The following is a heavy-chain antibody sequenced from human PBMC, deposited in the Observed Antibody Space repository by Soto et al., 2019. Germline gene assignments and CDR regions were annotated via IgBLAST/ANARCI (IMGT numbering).Heavy chain of an antibody. CDR2: ISSSSSTI. V-gene: IGHV3-48*02. CDR3: ARDRSWYNWNYEPPHYYYYYGMDV. Sequence: EVQLVESGGGLVQPGGSLRLSCAASGFTFSSYSMNWVRQAPGKGLEWVSYISSSSSTIYYADSVKGRFTISRDNAKNSLYLQMNSLRDEDTAVYYCARDRSWYNWNYEPPHYYYYYGMDVWGQGTTVTVSS. J-gene: IGHJ6*02. D-gene: IGHD1-7*01. CDR1: GFTFSSYS.